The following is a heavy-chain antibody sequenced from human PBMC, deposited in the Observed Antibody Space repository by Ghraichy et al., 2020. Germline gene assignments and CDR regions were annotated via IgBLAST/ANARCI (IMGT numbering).Heavy chain of an antibody. V-gene: IGHV4-59*01. Sequence: SETPSLTCTVSGGSISSYYWSWIRQPPGKGLEWIGYIYYSGSTNYNPSLKSRVTISVDTSKNQFSLKLSSVTAADTAVYYCARAVGYYYYGMDVWGQGTTVTVSS. J-gene: IGHJ6*02. CDR2: IYYSGST. CDR3: ARAVGYYYYGMDV. D-gene: IGHD1-26*01. CDR1: GGSISSYY.